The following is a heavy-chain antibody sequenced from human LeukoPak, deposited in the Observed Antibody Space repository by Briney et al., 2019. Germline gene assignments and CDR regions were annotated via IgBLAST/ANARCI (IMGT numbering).Heavy chain of an antibody. CDR2: ISGSGGST. D-gene: IGHD2-2*01. V-gene: IGHV3-23*01. CDR1: GCTFSNYA. Sequence: GGSLRLSSAASGCTFSNYAMSWVRQAPGKGLEWVSAISGSGGSTYYADSVKGRFTISRDNSKNTLYLQMNSLRAEDTAVYYCTSRQPTFALPDDYWGHGTLVTVSS. CDR3: TSRQPTFALPDDY. J-gene: IGHJ4*01.